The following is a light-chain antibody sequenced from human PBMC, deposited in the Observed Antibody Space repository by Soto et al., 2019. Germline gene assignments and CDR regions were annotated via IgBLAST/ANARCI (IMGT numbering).Light chain of an antibody. CDR3: QQYKNWRT. J-gene: IGKJ1*01. V-gene: IGKV3-15*01. Sequence: EIVMTQSPATLSVSPGERATLSCRASQSIDNRLDWYQQRPGQAPRLLIYGASPRATGIPARFSGSGSGTEFTLTISGLQSEDFGVYYCQQYKNWRTFGQGTNVETK. CDR2: GAS. CDR1: QSIDNR.